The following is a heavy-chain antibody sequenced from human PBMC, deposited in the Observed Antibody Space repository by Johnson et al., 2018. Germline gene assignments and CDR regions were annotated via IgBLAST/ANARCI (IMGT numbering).Heavy chain of an antibody. J-gene: IGHJ6*03. D-gene: IGHD1-1*01. V-gene: IGHV3-21*01. CDR3: ARDLGGTAYYYDYYYMDV. CDR1: GFTFSSYS. CDR2: ISSSSSYI. Sequence: VQLVQSGGGLVKPGGSLRLSCAASGFTFSSYSMNWVRQAPGKGLEWVSSISSSSSYIYYADSVKGRFTISRDNAKNSLYLQKNSLRAEDTAVYYCARDLGGTAYYYDYYYMDVWGKGTTVTVSS.